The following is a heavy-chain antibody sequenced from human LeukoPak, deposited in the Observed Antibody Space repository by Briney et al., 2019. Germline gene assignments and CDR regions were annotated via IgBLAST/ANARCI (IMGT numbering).Heavy chain of an antibody. V-gene: IGHV3-23*01. J-gene: IGHJ4*02. D-gene: IGHD2-2*01. Sequence: GGSLRLSCGTSGFTFSSFAMSWVRQAPGKGLEWVSSISERGDYTSKADSVKGRFTISRDNSKDTVYLQMNSLRAEDTAIYYCVPDSKEIPPGVDYWGQGTLVTVSS. CDR2: ISERGDYT. CDR1: GFTFSSFA. CDR3: VPDSKEIPPGVDY.